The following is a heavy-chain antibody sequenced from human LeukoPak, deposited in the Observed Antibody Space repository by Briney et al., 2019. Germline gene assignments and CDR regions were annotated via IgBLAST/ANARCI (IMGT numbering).Heavy chain of an antibody. V-gene: IGHV3-66*02. D-gene: IGHD4-17*01. J-gene: IGHJ4*02. CDR1: GFTFSSYA. Sequence: AGSLRLSCAASGFTFSSYAMSWVRQAPGKGLEWVSVIYSGGSTYYTDSVKGRFTISRDNSKNTLYLQMNSLRAEDTAVYYCARDSGDYYFDYWGQGTLVTVSS. CDR3: ARDSGDYYFDY. CDR2: IYSGGST.